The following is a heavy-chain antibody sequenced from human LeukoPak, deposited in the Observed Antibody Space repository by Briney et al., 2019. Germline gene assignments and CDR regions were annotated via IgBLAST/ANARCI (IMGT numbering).Heavy chain of an antibody. CDR3: ARVASGPPYFDY. D-gene: IGHD3-10*01. CDR2: INHTGST. CDR1: GGSFSDYY. V-gene: IGHV4-34*01. Sequence: PSETLSLTCAVYGGSFSDYYWSWIRQPPGKGLEWIGEINHTGSTNYNPSLKSRVTISIRTSKNQFSLRLSSVTAADTAVYYCARVASGPPYFDYWGQGTLVTVSS. J-gene: IGHJ4*02.